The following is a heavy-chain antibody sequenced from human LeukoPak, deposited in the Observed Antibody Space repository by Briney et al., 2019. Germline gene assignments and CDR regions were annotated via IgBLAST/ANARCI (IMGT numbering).Heavy chain of an antibody. D-gene: IGHD6-19*01. V-gene: IGHV1-8*01. Sequence: ASVKVSCKASGYTFTSYDINWVRQATGQGLEWMGWMNPNSGNTGCAQKFQGRVTMSRNTSISTAYMELSSLRSEDTAVYYCAREESVVAGTCDYWGQGTLVTVSS. J-gene: IGHJ4*02. CDR3: AREESVVAGTCDY. CDR1: GYTFTSYD. CDR2: MNPNSGNT.